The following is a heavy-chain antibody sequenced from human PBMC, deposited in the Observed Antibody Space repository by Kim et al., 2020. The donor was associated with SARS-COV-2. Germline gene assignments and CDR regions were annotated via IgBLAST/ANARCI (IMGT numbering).Heavy chain of an antibody. CDR3: ARGGDCSSTSCPPYYYGMDV. Sequence: SVKVSCKASGGTFSSYAISWVRQAPGQGLEWMGRIIPILGIANYAQKFQGRVTITADKSTSTAYMELSSLRSEDTAVYYCARGGDCSSTSCPPYYYGMDVWGQGTTVTVSS. V-gene: IGHV1-69*04. J-gene: IGHJ6*02. CDR2: IIPILGIA. CDR1: GGTFSSYA. D-gene: IGHD2-2*01.